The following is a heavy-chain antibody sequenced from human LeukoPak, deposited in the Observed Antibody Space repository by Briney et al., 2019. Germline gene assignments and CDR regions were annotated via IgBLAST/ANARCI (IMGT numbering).Heavy chain of an antibody. Sequence: GGSLRLSCAASGLSFSFYAMSWVRQAPGKGLEWVSSISGGGAGTYYADSVRGRFTMSRDNARNTLYLQMNSLRAEDTAVYFCTRDRRYGGMDVWGQGTTVTVSS. CDR2: ISGGGAGT. CDR3: TRDRRYGGMDV. V-gene: IGHV3-23*01. CDR1: GLSFSFYA. D-gene: IGHD3-10*01. J-gene: IGHJ6*02.